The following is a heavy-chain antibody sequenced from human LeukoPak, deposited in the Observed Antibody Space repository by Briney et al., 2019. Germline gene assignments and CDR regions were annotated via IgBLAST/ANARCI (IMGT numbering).Heavy chain of an antibody. D-gene: IGHD3-9*01. Sequence: GGSLRLSCAASGFTFSSYAMSWVRQAPGKGLEWVSAISGSGGSTYYADSVKGRFTISRDNSKNTLYLQMNSLRAEDTAVYYCAKDCYDILTGYYNPHYYYGMDVWGQGTTVTVSS. CDR2: ISGSGGST. CDR1: GFTFSSYA. CDR3: AKDCYDILTGYYNPHYYYGMDV. V-gene: IGHV3-23*01. J-gene: IGHJ6*02.